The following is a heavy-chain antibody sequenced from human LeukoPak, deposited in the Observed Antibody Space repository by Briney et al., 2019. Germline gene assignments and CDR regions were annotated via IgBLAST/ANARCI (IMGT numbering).Heavy chain of an antibody. Sequence: PGRSLRLSCAASGFTSSSYGMHWVRQAPGKGLEWVAVISYDGSNKYYADSAKGRFTISRDNSKNTLYLQMNSLRAEDTAVYYCAKDQGRSDYWGQGTLVTVSS. CDR3: AKDQGRSDY. V-gene: IGHV3-30*18. CDR1: GFTSSSYG. CDR2: ISYDGSNK. J-gene: IGHJ4*02.